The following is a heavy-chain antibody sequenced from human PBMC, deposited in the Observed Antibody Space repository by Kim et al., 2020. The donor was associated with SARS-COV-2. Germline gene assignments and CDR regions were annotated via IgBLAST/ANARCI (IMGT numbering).Heavy chain of an antibody. Sequence: SETLSLTCTVSGGSISSGGYYWSWIRQHPGKGLEWIGYIYYSGSTYYNPSLKSRVTISVDTSKNQFSLKLSSVTAADTAVYYCARTKGIAVAGAFDIWGQGTMVTVSS. CDR2: IYYSGST. V-gene: IGHV4-31*03. CDR3: ARTKGIAVAGAFDI. D-gene: IGHD6-19*01. CDR1: GGSISSGGYY. J-gene: IGHJ3*02.